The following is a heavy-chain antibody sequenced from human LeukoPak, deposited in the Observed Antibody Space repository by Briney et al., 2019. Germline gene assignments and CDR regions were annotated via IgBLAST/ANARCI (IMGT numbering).Heavy chain of an antibody. V-gene: IGHV1-46*01. CDR1: GYTFTGYY. D-gene: IGHD6-19*01. CDR2: INPSGGST. J-gene: IGHJ4*02. Sequence: GASVKVSCKASGYTFTGYYMHWVRQAPGQGLEWMGIINPSGGSTSYAQKFQGRVTMTRDMSTSTVYMELSSLRSEDTAVYYCALYSSGRSFDYWGQGTLVTVSS. CDR3: ALYSSGRSFDY.